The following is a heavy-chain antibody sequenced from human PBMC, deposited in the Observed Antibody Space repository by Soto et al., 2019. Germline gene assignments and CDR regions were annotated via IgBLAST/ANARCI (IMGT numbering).Heavy chain of an antibody. CDR3: AKDWGAAAGTGQTFDY. V-gene: IGHV3-23*01. CDR1: GFTFSSYA. Sequence: VGSLRLSCAASGFTFSSYAMSWVRQAPGKGLEWVSAISGSGGSTYYADSVKGRFTISRDNSKNTLYLQMNSLRAEDTAVYYFAKDWGAAAGTGQTFDYWGQGTLVTVSS. CDR2: ISGSGGST. D-gene: IGHD6-13*01. J-gene: IGHJ4*02.